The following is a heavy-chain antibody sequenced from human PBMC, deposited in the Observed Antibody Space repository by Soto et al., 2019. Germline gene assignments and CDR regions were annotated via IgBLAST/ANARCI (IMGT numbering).Heavy chain of an antibody. Sequence: ASVKVSCKVSGSTFTSNGIGWVRQAPGQGLEWMGWISTYNENMDTAPQLQGRLTMKTDTSTKTAYMELTNLKIDETALYYCAYVGGSSTGDYSFDFWGQGHPVTVS. J-gene: IGHJ4*02. CDR3: AYVGGSSTGDYSFDF. V-gene: IGHV1-18*04. D-gene: IGHD5-18*01. CDR2: ISTYNENM. CDR1: GSTFTSNG.